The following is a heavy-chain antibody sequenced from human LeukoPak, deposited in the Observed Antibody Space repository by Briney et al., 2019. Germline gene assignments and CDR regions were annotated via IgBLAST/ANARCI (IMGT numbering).Heavy chain of an antibody. D-gene: IGHD6-19*01. J-gene: IGHJ4*02. V-gene: IGHV3-53*01. CDR3: ASGWYGRAIHY. Sequence: GGSLRLSCAASGFTVSSNHMSWVRQAPGKGLEWVSVIYSGGSTYYADSVKGRFTISRDNSKNTLYLQMNSLRAEDTAVYYCASGWYGRAIHYWGQGTLVTVSS. CDR2: IYSGGST. CDR1: GFTVSSNH.